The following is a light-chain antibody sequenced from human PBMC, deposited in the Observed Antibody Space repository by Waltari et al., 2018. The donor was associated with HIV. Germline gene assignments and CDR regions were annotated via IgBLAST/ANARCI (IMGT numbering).Light chain of an antibody. CDR1: SSNIGAGYD. Sequence: QSVLTQPPSVSGAPGQRVTISCTGSSSNIGAGYDVHWYQQLPGTAPKLLMYGNNNRPSGVPDRFSGSKSGTSASLAITGLQAEDEADYHCQSYDSSLSGVVFGGGTKLTVL. CDR2: GNN. J-gene: IGLJ2*01. CDR3: QSYDSSLSGVV. V-gene: IGLV1-40*01.